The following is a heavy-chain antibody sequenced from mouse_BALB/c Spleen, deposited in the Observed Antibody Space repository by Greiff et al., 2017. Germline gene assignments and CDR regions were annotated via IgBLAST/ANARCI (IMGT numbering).Heavy chain of an antibody. CDR2: IRYSGST. V-gene: IGHV3-2*02. CDR1: GYSITSDYA. J-gene: IGHJ3*01. D-gene: IGHD1-2*01. Sequence: DVKLQESGPGLVKPSQSLSLTCTVTGYSITSDYAWNWIRQFPGNKLEWMGYIRYSGSTSYNPSLKSRISITRATSKNQFFLQLNSVTTEDTATYYCARCSAYYGYGSWGQGTLVTVSA. CDR3: ARCSAYYGYGS.